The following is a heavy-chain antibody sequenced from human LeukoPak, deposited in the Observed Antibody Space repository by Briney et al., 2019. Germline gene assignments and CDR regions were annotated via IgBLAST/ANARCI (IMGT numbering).Heavy chain of an antibody. Sequence: PGGSLRLSCAASGFTFSGYSMNWVRQAPGKGLEWVSSISSSSSYTYYANSVKGRFTISRDNAKKSLYLQMNSLRGEDTAVYYCARDVGYYGILTGSIDYWGQGILVTVSS. CDR3: ARDVGYYGILTGSIDY. CDR1: GFTFSGYS. V-gene: IGHV3-21*01. J-gene: IGHJ4*02. CDR2: ISSSSSYT. D-gene: IGHD3-9*01.